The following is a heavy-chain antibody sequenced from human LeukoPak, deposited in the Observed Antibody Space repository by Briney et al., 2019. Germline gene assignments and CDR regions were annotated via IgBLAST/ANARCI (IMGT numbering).Heavy chain of an antibody. V-gene: IGHV1-46*01. J-gene: IGHJ5*02. CDR1: GYTFTSYY. CDR2: INPSGGST. Sequence: ASVKVSCKASGYTFTSYYMHWVRQAPGQGLEWMGIINPSGGSTSYAQKFQGRVTMTRGMSASTDYMELSSLRSEDTAVYYCARDNSVEDTAWWFDPWGQGTLVTVSS. D-gene: IGHD4-23*01. CDR3: ARDNSVEDTAWWFDP.